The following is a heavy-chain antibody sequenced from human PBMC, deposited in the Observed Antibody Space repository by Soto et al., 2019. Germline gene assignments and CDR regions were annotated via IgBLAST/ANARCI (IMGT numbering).Heavy chain of an antibody. CDR3: ARVTPYYDFWSGYYTGSQYYFDY. D-gene: IGHD3-3*01. V-gene: IGHV3-74*01. CDR1: GFTFSSYW. J-gene: IGHJ4*02. CDR2: INSDGSST. Sequence: PGGSLRLSCAASGFTFSSYWMHWVRQAPGKGLVWVSRINSDGSSTSYADSVKGRFTISRDDAKNTLYLQMNSLRAEDTAVYYCARVTPYYDFWSGYYTGSQYYFDYWGQGTLVTVSS.